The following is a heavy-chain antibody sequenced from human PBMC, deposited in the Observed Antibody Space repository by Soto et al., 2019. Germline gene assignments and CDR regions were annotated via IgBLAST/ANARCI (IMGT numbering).Heavy chain of an antibody. J-gene: IGHJ6*02. V-gene: IGHV4-59*01. CDR3: ARVLDGSGSYYIPYYYGMDV. Sequence: SETLSLTCTVSGGSISSYYWSWIRQPPGKGLEWIGYIYYSGSTNYNPSLKSRVTISVDTSKNQFSLKLSSVTAADTAVYYCARVLDGSGSYYIPYYYGMDVWGQGTTVTVSS. CDR2: IYYSGST. CDR1: GGSISSYY. D-gene: IGHD3-10*01.